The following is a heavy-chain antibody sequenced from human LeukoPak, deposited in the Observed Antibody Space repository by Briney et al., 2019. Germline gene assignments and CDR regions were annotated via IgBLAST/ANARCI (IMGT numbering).Heavy chain of an antibody. CDR3: VRDFSLTRLERPFDY. V-gene: IGHV3-7*01. D-gene: IGHD1-1*01. CDR2: INQDGSGK. J-gene: IGHJ4*02. CDR1: GFTFSTYW. Sequence: GGSLRLSCAASGFTFSTYWMTWVRQAPRRGLEWVANINQDGSGKYYVDSVRGRFTISRDNAKNSLYLQMNSLRVEDTAMYYCVRDFSLTRLERPFDYWGQGTLVTVSS.